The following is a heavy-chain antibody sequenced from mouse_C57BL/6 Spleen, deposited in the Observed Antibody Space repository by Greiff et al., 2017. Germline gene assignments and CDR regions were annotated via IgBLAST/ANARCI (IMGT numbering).Heavy chain of an antibody. Sequence: EVKLVESEGGLVQPGSSMKLSCTASGFTFSDYYMAWVRQVPEKGLEWVANINYDGSSTYYLDSLKSRFIISRDNATNILYLQMSSLKSEDTAAYYCARANWDEGAMDYWGQGTSVTVSS. CDR1: GFTFSDYY. J-gene: IGHJ4*01. V-gene: IGHV5-16*01. CDR3: ARANWDEGAMDY. CDR2: INYDGSST. D-gene: IGHD4-1*01.